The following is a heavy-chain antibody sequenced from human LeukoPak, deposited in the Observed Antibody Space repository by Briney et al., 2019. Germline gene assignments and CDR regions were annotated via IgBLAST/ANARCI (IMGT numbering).Heavy chain of an antibody. CDR1: GGSISNYY. D-gene: IGHD3-22*01. CDR3: ARGYYDSSGYSNPFDP. CDR2: IHSSGNT. V-gene: IGHV4-59*01. J-gene: IGHJ5*02. Sequence: SEALSLTCTVSGGSISNYYWSWIRQPPRKGLEWIGYIHSSGNTNYKPSLKSRVTMSVDTSKNQFSLKPTSVTGADTAVYYCARGYYDSSGYSNPFDPWGQGTLVTVSS.